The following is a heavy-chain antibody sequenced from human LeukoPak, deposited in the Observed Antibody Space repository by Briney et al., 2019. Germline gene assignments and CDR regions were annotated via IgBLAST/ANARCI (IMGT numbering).Heavy chain of an antibody. V-gene: IGHV4-34*01. CDR3: ARPHRF. CDR1: GGSFSGYY. CDR2: INHSGST. J-gene: IGHJ4*02. Sequence: SETLSLTCAVYGGSFSGYYWSWIRQPPGKGLEWIGEINHSGSTNYNPSLKSRVTISVDTSKNQFSLKLSSVTAADPAVYYCARPHRFWGQGTLVTVSS.